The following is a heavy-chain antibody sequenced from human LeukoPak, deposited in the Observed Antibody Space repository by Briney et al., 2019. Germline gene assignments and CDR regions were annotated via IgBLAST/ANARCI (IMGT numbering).Heavy chain of an antibody. CDR3: ARSPPEYEDYYYGMDV. Sequence: SETLSLTCTVSGGSISSYYWNWIRQPPGKGLEWIGYIYYSGSTNYNPSLKSRVTISVDASKNQFSLKLSSVTAADTAVYYCARSPPEYEDYYYGMDVWGRGTTVTVSS. J-gene: IGHJ6*02. D-gene: IGHD1-14*01. CDR1: GGSISSYY. CDR2: IYYSGST. V-gene: IGHV4-59*01.